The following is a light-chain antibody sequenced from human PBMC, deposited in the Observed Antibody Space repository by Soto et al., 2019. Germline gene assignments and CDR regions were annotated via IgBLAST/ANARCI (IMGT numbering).Light chain of an antibody. J-gene: IGLJ1*01. Sequence: SYELTQPPSVSVAPEKTTTITCGGNNLGEKRVHWYRQKSGQAPVLLISYDSDRPSGIPERLSGSNSGNTATLTISRVEAGDEADYYCQVWDIMTDNYVFGGGTKVTVL. CDR1: NLGEKR. CDR2: YDS. V-gene: IGLV3-21*04. CDR3: QVWDIMTDNYV.